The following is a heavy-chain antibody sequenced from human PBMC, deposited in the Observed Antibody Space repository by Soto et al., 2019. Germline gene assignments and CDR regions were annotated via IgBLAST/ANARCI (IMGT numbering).Heavy chain of an antibody. J-gene: IGHJ4*02. CDR1: GFTFSSYA. D-gene: IGHD1-7*01. CDR2: ISYDGSNK. Sequence: QVQLVESGGGVVQPGRSLRLSCAASGFTFSSYAMHWVRQAPGKGLEWVAVISYDGSNKYYADSVKGRFTISRDNSKNTLYLQMNSLRAEDTAVYYCASDLVVTGTTGGFDYWGQGTLVTVSS. CDR3: ASDLVVTGTTGGFDY. V-gene: IGHV3-30-3*01.